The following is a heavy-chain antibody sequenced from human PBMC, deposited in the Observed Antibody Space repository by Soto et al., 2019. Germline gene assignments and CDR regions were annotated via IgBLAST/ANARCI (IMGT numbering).Heavy chain of an antibody. Sequence: GGSLTLSCAPSVHCFSSYSMNLVRLPLGKVLEWVSSISSSSSYIYYADSVKGRFTISRDNAKNSLYLQMNSLRAEDTAVYYCARDMNSGYYDFWSGPYLRDAFDIWGQGTMVTVSS. D-gene: IGHD3-3*01. J-gene: IGHJ3*02. CDR1: VHCFSSYS. CDR2: ISSSSSYI. CDR3: ARDMNSGYYDFWSGPYLRDAFDI. V-gene: IGHV3-21*01.